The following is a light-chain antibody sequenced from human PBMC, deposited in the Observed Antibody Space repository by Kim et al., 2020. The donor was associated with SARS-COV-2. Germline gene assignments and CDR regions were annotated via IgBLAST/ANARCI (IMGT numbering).Light chain of an antibody. V-gene: IGLV3-1*01. J-gene: IGLJ2*01. CDR2: QDT. Sequence: SYELTQPPSVSVSPGQTASITCSGDKLGDKYACWYQQRPGQSPVVVIYQDTKRPSGIPERFSGSNSGNTATLTISGTQAMDEADYYCQAWDSSTEDVVFGGGTQLTVL. CDR1: KLGDKY. CDR3: QAWDSSTEDVV.